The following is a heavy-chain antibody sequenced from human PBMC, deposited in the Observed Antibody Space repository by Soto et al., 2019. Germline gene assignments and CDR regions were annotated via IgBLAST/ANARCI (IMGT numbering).Heavy chain of an antibody. J-gene: IGHJ6*03. CDR3: ARDGKVNNWKEGNYYYYYMDV. V-gene: IGHV1-2*04. CDR1: GYTFTGYY. Sequence: ASVKVSCKASGYTFTGYYMHWVRQAPGQGLEWMGWINPNSGGTNYAQKFQGWVTMTRDTSISTAYMELSRLRSDDTAVYYCARDGKVNNWKEGNYYYYYMDVWGKGTTVTVSS. D-gene: IGHD1-20*01. CDR2: INPNSGGT.